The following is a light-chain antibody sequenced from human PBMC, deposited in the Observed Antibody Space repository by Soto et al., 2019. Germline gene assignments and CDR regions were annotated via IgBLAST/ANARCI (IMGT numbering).Light chain of an antibody. V-gene: IGKV3-20*01. J-gene: IGKJ3*01. Sequence: EIVLTQSPGTLSLSPGEGATLSCRASENVYINSLAWYQQKPGQPPRLLIYGAATRASAVPDRFSGSGSGADFTLTITGLEPEDSAVYYCQQYGTSPLTFGPGTRVD. CDR1: ENVYINS. CDR3: QQYGTSPLT. CDR2: GAA.